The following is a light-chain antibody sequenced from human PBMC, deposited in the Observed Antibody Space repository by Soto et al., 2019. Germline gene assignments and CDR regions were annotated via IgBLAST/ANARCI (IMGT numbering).Light chain of an antibody. CDR3: QQSYSTPWLT. V-gene: IGKV1-39*01. CDR2: AAS. Sequence: DIQMTQSPSSLSASVGDRVTITCRASQSISSYLNWYQQKPGKAPKLLIYAASSLQSGVTSRFSGSGSGTDFTLTISSLQPEDFATYYWQQSYSTPWLTFGGGTKVEIK. CDR1: QSISSY. J-gene: IGKJ4*01.